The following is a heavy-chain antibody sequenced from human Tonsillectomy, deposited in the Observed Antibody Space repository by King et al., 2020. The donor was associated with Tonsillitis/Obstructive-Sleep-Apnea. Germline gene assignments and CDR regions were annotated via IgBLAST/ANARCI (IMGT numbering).Heavy chain of an antibody. Sequence: VQLVESGAEVKKPGSSVKVSCKASGGTFSSYAISWVRQAPGQGLEWMGGIIPIFGTANYAQKFQGRVTITADESTSTAYMELSSLRSADTAVYYCARGSLRGFGVVIHITPFDYWGQGTLVTVSS. CDR1: GGTFSSYA. CDR2: IIPIFGTA. D-gene: IGHD3-3*01. CDR3: ARGSLRGFGVVIHITPFDY. J-gene: IGHJ4*02. V-gene: IGHV1-69*01.